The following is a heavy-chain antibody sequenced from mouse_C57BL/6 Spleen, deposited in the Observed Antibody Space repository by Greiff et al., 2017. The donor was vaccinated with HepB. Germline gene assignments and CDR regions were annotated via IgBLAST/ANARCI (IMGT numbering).Heavy chain of an antibody. CDR2: INYDGSST. J-gene: IGHJ1*03. Sequence: EVKLVESEGGLVQPGSSMKLSCTASGFTFSDYYMAWVRQVPEKGLEWVANINYDGSSTYYLDSLKSRFIISRDNAKNLLYLQMSSLKSEDTATYYCARGSIYYGNYDWYFDVWGTGTTVTVSS. V-gene: IGHV5-16*01. CDR1: GFTFSDYY. D-gene: IGHD2-1*01. CDR3: ARGSIYYGNYDWYFDV.